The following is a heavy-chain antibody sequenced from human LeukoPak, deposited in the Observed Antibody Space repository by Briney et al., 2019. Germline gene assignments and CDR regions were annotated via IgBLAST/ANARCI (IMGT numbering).Heavy chain of an antibody. V-gene: IGHV1-69*05. J-gene: IGHJ1*01. CDR1: GGTFSSCA. Sequence: WASVKVSCKASGGTFSSCAISWVRQAPGQGLEWMGGIIPIFGTANYAQKFQGRVTITRDTSASTAYMELSSLRSEDTAVYYCARRSSSAGFQHWGQGTLVTVSS. D-gene: IGHD6-13*01. CDR3: ARRSSSAGFQH. CDR2: IIPIFGTA.